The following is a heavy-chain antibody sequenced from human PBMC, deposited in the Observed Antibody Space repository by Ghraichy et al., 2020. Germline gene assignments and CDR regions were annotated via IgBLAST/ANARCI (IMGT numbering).Heavy chain of an antibody. CDR1: DSVSINSAA. CDR2: TYYRSKWYN. D-gene: IGHD6-19*01. Sequence: DSVSINSAAWNWIRLSPSRGLEWLGRTYYRSKWYNDYAVSVKSRITINPDTSKNQFSLQLNSVTPEDTAVYYCARESGWHFDYWGQGTLVTVSS. V-gene: IGHV6-1*01. CDR3: ARESGWHFDY. J-gene: IGHJ4*02.